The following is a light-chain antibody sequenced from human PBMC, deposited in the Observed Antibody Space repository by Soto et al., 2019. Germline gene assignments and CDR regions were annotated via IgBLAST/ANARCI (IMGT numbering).Light chain of an antibody. Sequence: QSALTQPASVSGSPGQSITISCTGTSSDFGGYNYVSWYQQHPGKAPKLMIYEVSNRPSGVSNRFSGSKSGNTASLTISGLQAEDAADYYCSSYTSSSTRVFGGGTKLTVL. V-gene: IGLV2-14*01. CDR3: SSYTSSSTRV. J-gene: IGLJ3*02. CDR1: SSDFGGYNY. CDR2: EVS.